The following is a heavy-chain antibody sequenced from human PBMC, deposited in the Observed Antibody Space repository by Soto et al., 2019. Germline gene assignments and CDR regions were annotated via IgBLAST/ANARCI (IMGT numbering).Heavy chain of an antibody. J-gene: IGHJ4*02. CDR1: GYSFTSYW. Sequence: GESLKISCKGSGYSFTSYWIGWVRQMPGKGLEWMGIIYPGDSDTRYSPSFQGRVTITRDTSASTAYMELSSLRSEDTAVYYCARDLGGWPDYWGQGTLVTVSS. CDR2: IYPGDSDT. CDR3: ARDLGGWPDY. D-gene: IGHD2-15*01. V-gene: IGHV5-51*01.